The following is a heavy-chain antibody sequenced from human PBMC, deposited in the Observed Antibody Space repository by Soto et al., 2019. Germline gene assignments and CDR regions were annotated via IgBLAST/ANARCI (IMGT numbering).Heavy chain of an antibody. CDR1: GFTFSSYA. CDR3: AKESGAAAGTYYYYYMDV. Sequence: EVQLLESGGGLVQPGGSLRLSCAASGFTFSSYAMSWVRQAPGKGLEWVSAISGSGGSTYYADSVKGRFTISRDNSKNTLYLQMNSLRAEETAVYYCAKESGAAAGTYYYYYMDVWGKGTTVTVSS. V-gene: IGHV3-23*01. J-gene: IGHJ6*03. D-gene: IGHD6-13*01. CDR2: ISGSGGST.